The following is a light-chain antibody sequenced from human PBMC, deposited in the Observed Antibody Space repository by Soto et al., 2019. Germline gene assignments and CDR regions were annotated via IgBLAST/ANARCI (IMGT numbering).Light chain of an antibody. Sequence: DIQMTQSPSTLSASVGDRVILTCRASQSIGSWLAWYQQKAGKGPKLLIYKASSLKSGVPSRFSGSGSGTEFTLTLSSLQPHDFATYTYHQYNNDYQWTFGQGTKVEVK. J-gene: IGKJ1*01. CDR2: KAS. CDR1: QSIGSW. CDR3: HQYNNDYQWT. V-gene: IGKV1-5*03.